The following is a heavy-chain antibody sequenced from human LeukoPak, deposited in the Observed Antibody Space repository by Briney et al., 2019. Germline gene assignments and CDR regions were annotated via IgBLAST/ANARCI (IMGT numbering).Heavy chain of an antibody. V-gene: IGHV1-18*01. CDR3: ARVRPTTYSSGYYYVDY. CDR2: ISAYNGNT. J-gene: IGHJ4*02. CDR1: GYTFTSYG. Sequence: GASVKVSCKASGYTFTSYGISWVRQAPGQGLEWMAWISAYNGNTNYAQKLQGRVTMTTDTSTSTAYMELRSLRSDDTAVYYCARVRPTTYSSGYYYVDYWGQGTLVTVSS. D-gene: IGHD3-22*01.